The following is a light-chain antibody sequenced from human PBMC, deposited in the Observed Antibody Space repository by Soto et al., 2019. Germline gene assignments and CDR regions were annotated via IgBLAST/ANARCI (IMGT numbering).Light chain of an antibody. V-gene: IGKV1-5*03. Sequence: DIQMTQSPSTLSASVGDRVTITCRATQSISPYLAWYQQKPGKASKLLIYKASILQSGVPSTFSGSGSGTEFTLTISSLQPDDFATYYCQHYNTYRWTFGQGTKVDI. CDR2: KAS. CDR3: QHYNTYRWT. CDR1: QSISPY. J-gene: IGKJ1*01.